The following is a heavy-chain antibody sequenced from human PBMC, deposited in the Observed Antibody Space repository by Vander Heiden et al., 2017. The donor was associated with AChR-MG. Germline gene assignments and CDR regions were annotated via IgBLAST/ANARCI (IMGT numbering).Heavy chain of an antibody. J-gene: IGHJ4*02. Sequence: QVQLVESGGGVVQPGRSLRLSCAASGFTFTNYGMHWVRQAPGKGLEWVAVISYDGSNKYYADSVKGRFTISRDNSKNTLYLQMNSLRAEDTAVYYCAKAVGATQRGYFDYWGQATLVTVSS. D-gene: IGHD1-26*01. CDR3: AKAVGATQRGYFDY. CDR2: ISYDGSNK. CDR1: GFTFTNYG. V-gene: IGHV3-30*18.